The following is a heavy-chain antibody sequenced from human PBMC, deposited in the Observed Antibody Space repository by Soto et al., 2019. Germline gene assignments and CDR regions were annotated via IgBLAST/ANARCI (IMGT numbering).Heavy chain of an antibody. D-gene: IGHD5-12*01. V-gene: IGHV3-33*01. CDR3: ARELGSGYDFDY. J-gene: IGHJ4*02. CDR2: IWYDGSNK. Sequence: QVQLVESGGGVVQPGRSLRLSCAASGFTFSSYGMHWVRQAPGKGLEWVAVIWYDGSNKYYADSVKGRFTISRDNSKNTLYLQMNSLRAEDTAVYYCARELGSGYDFDYWGQGTLVTVSS. CDR1: GFTFSSYG.